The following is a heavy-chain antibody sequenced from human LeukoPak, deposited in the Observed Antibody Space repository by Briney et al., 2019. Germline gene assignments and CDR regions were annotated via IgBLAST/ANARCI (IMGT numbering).Heavy chain of an antibody. CDR1: GYTFTSYG. CDR2: ISAYNGNT. V-gene: IGHV1-18*01. D-gene: IGHD3-22*01. CDR3: ARKTPRYYYDSSGLDY. J-gene: IGHJ4*02. Sequence: ASVKVSCKASGYTFTSYGISWVRQAPGQGLEWMGWISAYNGNTNYAQKLQGRVTMTTDTSTSTPYMELRSLRSDDTAVYYCARKTPRYYYDSSGLDYWGQGTLVTVSS.